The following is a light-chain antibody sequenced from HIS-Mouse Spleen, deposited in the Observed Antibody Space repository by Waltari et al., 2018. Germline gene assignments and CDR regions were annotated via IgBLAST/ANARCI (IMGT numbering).Light chain of an antibody. CDR2: RNN. Sequence: QSVLTQPPSASGTPGQSVTISCSGRSSNIGLTYVYWYQQLPGTAPKLLIYRNNQRPSGVPDRFSGSKSGTSASLAISGLRSEDEADYYCAAWDDSLSGRDVVFGGGTKLTVL. CDR1: SSNIGLTY. CDR3: AAWDDSLSGRDVV. V-gene: IGLV1-47*01. J-gene: IGLJ2*01.